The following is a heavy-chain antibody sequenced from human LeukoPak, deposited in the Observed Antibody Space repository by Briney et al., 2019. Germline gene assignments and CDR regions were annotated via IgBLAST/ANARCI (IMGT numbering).Heavy chain of an antibody. J-gene: IGHJ4*02. D-gene: IGHD6-13*01. CDR2: ITTYNGDS. V-gene: IGHV1-18*01. Sequence: ASVKVSCKASGYTFTSYGISWVRQAPGQGLEWMGGITTYNGDSNYTQNLQGRVTMTTDTSTTTAYMELRSLRSDDTAVYYCARRSGNWYYFDYWGQGTLVTVSS. CDR1: GYTFTSYG. CDR3: ARRSGNWYYFDY.